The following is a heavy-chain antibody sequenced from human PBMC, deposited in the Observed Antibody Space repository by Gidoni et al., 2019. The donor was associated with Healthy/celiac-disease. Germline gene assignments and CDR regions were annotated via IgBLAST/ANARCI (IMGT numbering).Heavy chain of an antibody. CDR1: GGAFSSYA. V-gene: IGHV1-69*06. J-gene: IGHJ3*02. CDR3: ARASYYDILTGNPLNAGVDAFDI. Sequence: QVQLVQSGAEVKKPGSSVKVSCKASGGAFSSYAITWVRQAPGQGLEWMGGIIPIFGTANYAQKFQGRVTITADKSTSTAYMELSSLRSEDTAVYYCARASYYDILTGNPLNAGVDAFDIWGQGTMVTVSS. D-gene: IGHD3-9*01. CDR2: IIPIFGTA.